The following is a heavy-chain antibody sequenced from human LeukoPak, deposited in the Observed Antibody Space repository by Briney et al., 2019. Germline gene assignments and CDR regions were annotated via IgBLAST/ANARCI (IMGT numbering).Heavy chain of an antibody. Sequence: ASVKVSCKASGYTFTDYYIHWVRQAPGQGFEWMGWINPTTGGTKYARKFQGRVTMTRDTSTSTVYMELSSLRSEDTAVYYCARDGEDIVVVVAATHYFDYWGQGTLVTVSS. CDR3: ARDGEDIVVVVAATHYFDY. CDR1: GYTFTDYY. CDR2: INPTTGGT. J-gene: IGHJ4*02. V-gene: IGHV1-2*02. D-gene: IGHD2-15*01.